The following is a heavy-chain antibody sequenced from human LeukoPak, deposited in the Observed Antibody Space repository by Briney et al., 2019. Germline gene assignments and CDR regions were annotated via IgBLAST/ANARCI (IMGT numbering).Heavy chain of an antibody. J-gene: IGHJ4*02. CDR2: IYSGGGST. D-gene: IGHD1-26*01. CDR1: GFTVSSNY. CDR3: ATLKRGANTKLLDY. Sequence: GGSLRLSCAASGFTVSSNYMSWVRQAPGKGLEWVSVIYSGGGSTYYADSVKGRFTISRDNSKNALYLQMNSLRAEDTAVYYCATLKRGANTKLLDYWGQGTLVTVSS. V-gene: IGHV3-53*01.